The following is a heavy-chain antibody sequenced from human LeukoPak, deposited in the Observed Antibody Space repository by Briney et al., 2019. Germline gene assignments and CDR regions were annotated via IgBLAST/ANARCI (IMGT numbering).Heavy chain of an antibody. CDR2: INANSGET. CDR1: GYTFTGQY. J-gene: IGHJ5*02. V-gene: IGHV1-2*02. CDR3: ARVLGSRVDP. Sequence: ASVKASCKASGYTFTGQYMHWVRQAPGQGLEWMGWINANSGETNYAQKFQGRVTMTRDTSISTAYMELSRLTSDDTAMYYCARVLGSRVDPWGQGTLVTVSS.